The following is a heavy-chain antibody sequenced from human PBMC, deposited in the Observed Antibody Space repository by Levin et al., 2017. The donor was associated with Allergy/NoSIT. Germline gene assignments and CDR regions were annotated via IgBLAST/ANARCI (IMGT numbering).Heavy chain of an antibody. CDR1: GGTFNRHL. CDR3: ARDGLGYCSGDNCLDAFDI. CDR2: IIPIFNTA. Sequence: SVKVSCKASGGTFNRHLISWVRQAPGQGLEWMGGIIPIFNTAKYAQKFQGRVTISAEDSTGTGYMELSSLTSEDTAVYYCARDGLGYCSGDNCLDAFDIWGQGTMVIVSS. V-gene: IGHV1-69*13. D-gene: IGHD2-15*01. J-gene: IGHJ3*02.